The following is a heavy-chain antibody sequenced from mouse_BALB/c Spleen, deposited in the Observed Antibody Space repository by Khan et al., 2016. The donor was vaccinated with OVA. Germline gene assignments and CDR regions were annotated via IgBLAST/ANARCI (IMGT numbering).Heavy chain of an antibody. Sequence: EVQLQESGPGLVKPSQSLSLTCTVTGYSITSGYAWNWIRQFPGNKLEWMGYISYSGGTSYNPSLKSRISITRDTSKNQIFLQLNSVTTEDTATYYCARGNYYGYYFDYWGQGTTLTVSS. CDR3: ARGNYYGYYFDY. D-gene: IGHD1-1*01. V-gene: IGHV3-2*02. CDR2: ISYSGGT. J-gene: IGHJ2*01. CDR1: GYSITSGYA.